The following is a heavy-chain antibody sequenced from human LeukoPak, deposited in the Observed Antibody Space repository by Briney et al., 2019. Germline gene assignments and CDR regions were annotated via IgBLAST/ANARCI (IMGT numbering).Heavy chain of an antibody. CDR2: INHSGST. V-gene: IGHV4-34*01. D-gene: IGHD3-9*01. CDR3: ARGPTYYDILTGYHDWFDP. CDR1: GGSFSGYC. Sequence: SETLSLTCAVYGGSFSGYCWSWIRQPPGKGLEWIGEINHSGSTDYNPSLKSRVTISVDTSKNQFSLKLSSVTAADTAVYYCARGPTYYDILTGYHDWFDPWGQGTLVTVSS. J-gene: IGHJ5*02.